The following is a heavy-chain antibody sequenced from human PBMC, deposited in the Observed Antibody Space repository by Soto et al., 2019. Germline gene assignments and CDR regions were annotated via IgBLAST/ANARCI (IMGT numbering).Heavy chain of an antibody. V-gene: IGHV4-30-2*01. J-gene: IGHJ2*01. CDR1: GGSISSGGYS. D-gene: IGHD3-10*01. CDR2: IYHSGST. CDR3: ARLWSQLLRWYFDL. Sequence: QLQLQESGSGLVKPSQTLSLTCAVSGGSISSGGYSWSWIRQPPGKGLEWIGYIYHSGSTYYNPSLKSRVTISVDRSKNQFSLKLSAVTAADTAVYYCARLWSQLLRWYFDLWGRGTLVTVSS.